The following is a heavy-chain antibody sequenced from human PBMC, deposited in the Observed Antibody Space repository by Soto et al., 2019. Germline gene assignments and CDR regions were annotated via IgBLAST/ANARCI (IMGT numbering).Heavy chain of an antibody. D-gene: IGHD6-6*01. CDR3: ASQGQLVRVIYYYGMDV. Sequence: ASVKVSCKASGYTFTGYYMHWVRQAPGQGLEWMGWINPNSGGTNYAQKFQGRVTMTRDTSISTAYMELSRLRSDDTAVYYCASQGQLVRVIYYYGMDVWGQGTTVTVSS. CDR1: GYTFTGYY. J-gene: IGHJ6*02. CDR2: INPNSGGT. V-gene: IGHV1-2*02.